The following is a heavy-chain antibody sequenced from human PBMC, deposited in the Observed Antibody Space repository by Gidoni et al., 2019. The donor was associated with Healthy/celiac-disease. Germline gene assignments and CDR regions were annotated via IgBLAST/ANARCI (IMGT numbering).Heavy chain of an antibody. J-gene: IGHJ6*02. Sequence: KGLEWIGEINHSGSTNYNPSLKSRVTISVDTSKNQFSLKLSSVTAADTAVYYCARAVGATDYYYYYGMDVWGQGTTVTVSS. CDR2: INHSGST. CDR3: ARAVGATDYYYYYGMDV. V-gene: IGHV4-34*01. D-gene: IGHD1-26*01.